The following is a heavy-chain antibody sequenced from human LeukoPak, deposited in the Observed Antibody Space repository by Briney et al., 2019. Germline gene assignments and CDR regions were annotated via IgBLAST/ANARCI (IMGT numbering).Heavy chain of an antibody. CDR1: GYSISSGYY. Sequence: SETLSLTCTVSGYSISSGYYWGWIRQPPGKGLEWIGSIYHSGSTYYNPSLKSRVTISVDTSKNQFSLKLSSVTAADTAVYYCARDGSGYDLWSGYYINAFDIWGQGTMVTVSS. V-gene: IGHV4-38-2*02. D-gene: IGHD3-3*01. CDR2: IYHSGST. CDR3: ARDGSGYDLWSGYYINAFDI. J-gene: IGHJ3*02.